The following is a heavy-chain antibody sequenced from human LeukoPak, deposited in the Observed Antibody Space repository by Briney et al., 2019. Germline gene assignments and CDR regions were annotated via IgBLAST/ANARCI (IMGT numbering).Heavy chain of an antibody. D-gene: IGHD3-22*01. CDR1: GFTFTSYA. CDR2: ISGSGGST. Sequence: GGSLRLSCAASGFTFTSYAMSWVRQAPGKGLEWVSAISGSGGSTYYADSVKGRFTISRDNSKDTLYLQMNNLRAEDTAVYYCAKGAPPYYYDSSGYYWHYYYMDVWGKGTTVTVSS. V-gene: IGHV3-23*01. J-gene: IGHJ6*03. CDR3: AKGAPPYYYDSSGYYWHYYYMDV.